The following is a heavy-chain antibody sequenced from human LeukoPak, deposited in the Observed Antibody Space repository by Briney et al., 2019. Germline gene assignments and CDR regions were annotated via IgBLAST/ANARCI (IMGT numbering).Heavy chain of an antibody. CDR2: ISAYNGKT. Sequence: ASVTVFCTASGYTFTSYGITWVRQAPGQGLEWMGWISAYNGKTKYAQKLQGRVTMTTDTSTSTAYMELGSLRSDDTAVYYCARDPLYYHSDTSGYSTFFDYWGQGTLVTVSS. V-gene: IGHV1-18*01. D-gene: IGHD3-22*01. J-gene: IGHJ4*02. CDR3: ARDPLYYHSDTSGYSTFFDY. CDR1: GYTFTSYG.